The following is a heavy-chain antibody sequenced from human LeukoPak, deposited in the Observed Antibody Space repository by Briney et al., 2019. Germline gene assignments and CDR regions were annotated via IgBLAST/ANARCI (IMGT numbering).Heavy chain of an antibody. V-gene: IGHV3-23*01. CDR2: ISGSGGST. D-gene: IGHD5-12*01. CDR3: AKKMSGYDPSYYYYYMDV. CDR1: GFTFSSYS. J-gene: IGHJ6*03. Sequence: PGGSLRLSCAASGFTFSSYSMNWVRQAPGKGLEWVSAISGSGGSTYYADSVKGRFTISRDNSKNTLYLQMNSLRAEDTAVYYCAKKMSGYDPSYYYYYMDVWGKGTTVTISS.